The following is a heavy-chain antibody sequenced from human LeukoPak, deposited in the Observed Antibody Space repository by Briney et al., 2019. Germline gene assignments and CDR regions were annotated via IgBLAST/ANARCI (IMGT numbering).Heavy chain of an antibody. V-gene: IGHV4-59*01. CDR3: ARVRYSSSWSLFDY. D-gene: IGHD6-13*01. CDR1: GGSISSYY. J-gene: IGHJ4*02. Sequence: SETLSLTCTVSGGSISSYYWSWIRQPPGKGLEWIGYIYYSGSTNYNPSLKSRATISVDTSKNQFSLKLSSVTAADTAVYYCARVRYSSSWSLFDYWGQGTLVTVSS. CDR2: IYYSGST.